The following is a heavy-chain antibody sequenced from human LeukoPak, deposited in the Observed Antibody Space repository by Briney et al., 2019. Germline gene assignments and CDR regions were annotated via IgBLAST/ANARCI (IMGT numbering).Heavy chain of an antibody. Sequence: GESLRLSCAASGFTFSGAWMSWVRQAPGKGLEWVSAISGSGGSTYYADSVKGRFTISRDNSKNTLYLQMNSLRAEDTAVYYCAKDPATLSFDYWGQGTLVTVSS. CDR2: ISGSGGST. J-gene: IGHJ4*02. CDR1: GFTFSGAW. CDR3: AKDPATLSFDY. D-gene: IGHD6-25*01. V-gene: IGHV3-23*01.